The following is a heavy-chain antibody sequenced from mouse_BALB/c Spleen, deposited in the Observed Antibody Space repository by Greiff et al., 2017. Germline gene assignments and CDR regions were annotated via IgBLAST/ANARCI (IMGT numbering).Heavy chain of an antibody. CDR2: ISCYNGAT. D-gene: IGHD2-1*01. CDR3: ARGDPGNYYAMDY. J-gene: IGHJ4*01. CDR1: GYSFTGYY. Sequence: LVKTGASVKISCKASGYSFTGYYMHWVKQSHGKSLEWIGYISCYNGATSYNQKFKGKATFTVDTSSSTAYMQFNSLTSGDSAVYYCARGDPGNYYAMDYWGQGTSVTVSS. V-gene: IGHV1S34*01.